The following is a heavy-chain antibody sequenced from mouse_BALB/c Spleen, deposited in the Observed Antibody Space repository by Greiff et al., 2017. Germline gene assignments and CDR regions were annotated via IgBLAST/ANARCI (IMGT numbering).Heavy chain of an antibody. J-gene: IGHJ3*01. CDR2: ISSGSSTI. CDR1: GFTFSSFG. Sequence: EVMLVESGGGLVQPGGSRKLSCAASGFTFSSFGMHWVRQAPEKGLEWVAYISSGSSTIYYADTVKGRFTISRDNPKNTLFLQMTSLRSEDTAMYYCAREGWFAYWGQGTLVTVSA. CDR3: AREGWFAY. V-gene: IGHV5-17*02.